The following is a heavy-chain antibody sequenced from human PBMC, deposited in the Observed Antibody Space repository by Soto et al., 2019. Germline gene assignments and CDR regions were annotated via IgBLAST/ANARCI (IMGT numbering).Heavy chain of an antibody. D-gene: IGHD1-26*01. J-gene: IGHJ5*02. Sequence: PSETLSLTCTVSGGSISSGGYYWSWIRQHPGKGLEWIGYIYYSGSTYYNPSLKSRVTISVDTSKNQFSLKLSSVTAADTAVYYCARDSRAEHWFDPWGQGIMVTVSS. V-gene: IGHV4-31*03. CDR1: GGSISSGGYY. CDR2: IYYSGST. CDR3: ARDSRAEHWFDP.